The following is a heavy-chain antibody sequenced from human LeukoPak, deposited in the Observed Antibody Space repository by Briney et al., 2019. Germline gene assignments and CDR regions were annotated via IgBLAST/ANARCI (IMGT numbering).Heavy chain of an antibody. CDR3: ARDGQLEGSYDAFDI. J-gene: IGHJ3*02. D-gene: IGHD1-1*01. Sequence: RGSLRLSPAASGFTPRSYSMNWVRPAPGKGLEWVSSISSSSSFRYYADSLKGRFTISRDTAKNSLYLQMYILRAQDTPPYYCARDGQLEGSYDAFDIWGQRTMVTVSS. CDR1: GFTPRSYS. V-gene: IGHV3-21*01. CDR2: ISSSSSFR.